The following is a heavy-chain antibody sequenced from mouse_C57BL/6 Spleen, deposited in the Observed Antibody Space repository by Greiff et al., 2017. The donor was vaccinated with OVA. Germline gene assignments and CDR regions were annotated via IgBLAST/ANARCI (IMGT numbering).Heavy chain of an antibody. D-gene: IGHD1-1*01. Sequence: EVQLQQSGPVLVKPGASVKMSCKASGYTFTDYYMNWVKQSHGKSLEWIGVINPYNGGTSYNQKFKGKATLTVDKSSSTAYMELNSLTSEDSAVYYCARDGYGSSYGFDYWGQGTTLTVSS. V-gene: IGHV1-19*01. CDR1: GYTFTDYY. CDR3: ARDGYGSSYGFDY. CDR2: INPYNGGT. J-gene: IGHJ2*01.